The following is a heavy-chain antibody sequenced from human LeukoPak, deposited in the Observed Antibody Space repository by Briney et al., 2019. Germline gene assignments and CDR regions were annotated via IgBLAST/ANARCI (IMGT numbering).Heavy chain of an antibody. CDR1: GGSISSGSYY. CDR3: ARDRDKYFIRGVINAGWFDP. Sequence: SETLSLTCTVSGGSISSGSYYWSWIRQPAWKGLEWIGRIYTSGSTNYNPSLKSRVTISVDTSKNQFSLKLSSVTAADTAVYDCARDRDKYFIRGVINAGWFDPWGQGTLVTVSS. V-gene: IGHV4-61*02. CDR2: IYTSGST. J-gene: IGHJ5*02. D-gene: IGHD3-10*02.